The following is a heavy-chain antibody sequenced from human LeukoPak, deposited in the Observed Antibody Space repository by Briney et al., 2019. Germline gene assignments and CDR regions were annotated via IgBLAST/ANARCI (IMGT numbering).Heavy chain of an antibody. CDR1: GGSFSGYY. V-gene: IGHV4-34*01. J-gene: IGHJ4*02. CDR3: ARGRTRNYSSSWRYYFDY. D-gene: IGHD6-13*01. Sequence: PSETLSLTCAVYGGSFSGYYWSWIRQPPGKGLXXXXXXXHSGSTNYNPSLKSRVTISVDTSKNQFSLKLSSVTAADTAVYYCARGRTRNYSSSWRYYFDYWGQGTLVTVSS. CDR2: XXHSGST.